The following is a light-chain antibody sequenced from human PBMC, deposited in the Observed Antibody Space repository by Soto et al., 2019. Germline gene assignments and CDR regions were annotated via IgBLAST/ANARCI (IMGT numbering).Light chain of an antibody. CDR3: AAWDATLNGL. J-gene: IGLJ2*01. CDR1: SSNIGSNT. CDR2: SNN. Sequence: QSVLTQPPSASGTPGQRVTISCSGSSSNIGSNTVNWYQQVPGTAPKLLIYSNNQWPSGVPDRFSGSKSGTSASLAISGLQSEDEADYYCAAWDATLNGLFGGGTKVTVL. V-gene: IGLV1-44*01.